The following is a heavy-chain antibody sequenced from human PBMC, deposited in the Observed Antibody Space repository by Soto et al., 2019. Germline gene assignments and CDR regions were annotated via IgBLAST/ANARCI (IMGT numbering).Heavy chain of an antibody. CDR3: ARGGGDYVHEWYFDL. V-gene: IGHV3-48*01. CDR2: ISSSATTI. CDR1: GFAFGAYS. D-gene: IGHD4-17*01. Sequence: LVESGGALVQPGGSLRLSCAASGFAFGAYSFRWVRQAPGKGLEWVSYISSSATTINYADSVKGRFTVSRDNAKNLLFLQMESLRAEDTAVYYCARGGGDYVHEWYFDLWGRGTLVAVSS. J-gene: IGHJ2*01.